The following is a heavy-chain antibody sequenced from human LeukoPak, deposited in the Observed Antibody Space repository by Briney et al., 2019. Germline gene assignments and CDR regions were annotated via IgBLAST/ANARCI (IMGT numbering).Heavy chain of an antibody. J-gene: IGHJ1*01. Sequence: GGSLRLSCATSGFIFSNYAMNWVRQAPGKGLEWVSAVSGNSDRIYYADSVKGRSTMSRDNAQNTLSLQMIRLRADDTAVYYCAKGHGDYIPAEYLQHWGQGTLVTVSS. CDR2: VSGNSDRI. CDR3: AKGHGDYIPAEYLQH. V-gene: IGHV3-23*01. CDR1: GFIFSNYA. D-gene: IGHD4-17*01.